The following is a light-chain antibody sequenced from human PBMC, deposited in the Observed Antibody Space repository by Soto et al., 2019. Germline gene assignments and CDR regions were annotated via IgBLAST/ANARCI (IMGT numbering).Light chain of an antibody. V-gene: IGKV1-5*01. J-gene: IGKJ1*01. CDR1: QTVSSY. CDR2: DAS. CDR3: QHYNSYSEA. Sequence: IQMTQSPSSLSASVGDRVNITCRASQTVSSYLNWYQQKPGKAPKLLIFDASSLESGVPSRFSGSGSGTEFTLTISSLQPDDFATYYCQHYNSYSEAFGQGTKVDIK.